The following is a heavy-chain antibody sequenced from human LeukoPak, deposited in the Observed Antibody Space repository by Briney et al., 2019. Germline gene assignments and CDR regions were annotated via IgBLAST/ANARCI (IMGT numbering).Heavy chain of an antibody. Sequence: SVKVSCKASGGTFSSYAISWVRQAPGQGLEWMGRIVPIFGTANYAQKFQGRVTITTDESTSTAYMELSSLRSEDTAVYYCARESPHPMTTVNNYFDYWGQGTLVTVSS. CDR3: ARESPHPMTTVNNYFDY. J-gene: IGHJ4*02. V-gene: IGHV1-69*05. CDR1: GGTFSSYA. D-gene: IGHD4-17*01. CDR2: IVPIFGTA.